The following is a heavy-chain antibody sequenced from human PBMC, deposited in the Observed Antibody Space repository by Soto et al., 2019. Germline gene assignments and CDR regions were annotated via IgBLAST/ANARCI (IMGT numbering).Heavy chain of an antibody. D-gene: IGHD6-19*01. J-gene: IGHJ6*02. V-gene: IGHV4-30-2*01. CDR3: ARDTRSGWYYYGMDV. CDR1: GGSISSGGYS. Sequence: SETLSLTCAVSGGSISSGGYSWSWIRQPPGKGLEWIGYIYHSGSTNYNPSLKSRVTISVDTSKNQFSLKLSSVTAADTAVYYCARDTRSGWYYYGMDVWGQGTTVTVSS. CDR2: IYHSGST.